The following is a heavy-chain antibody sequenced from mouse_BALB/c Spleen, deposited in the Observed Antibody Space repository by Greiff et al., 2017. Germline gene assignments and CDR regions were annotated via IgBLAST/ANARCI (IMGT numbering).Heavy chain of an antibody. CDR2: IDPENGDT. V-gene: IGHV14-4*02. J-gene: IGHJ3*01. CDR3: SEYGSSKPWFAY. D-gene: IGHD1-1*01. Sequence: VQLQQSGAELVRSGASVKLSCTASGFNIKDYYMHWVKQRPEQGLEWIGWIDPENGDTEYAPKFQGKATMTADTSSNTAYLQLSSLTSEDTAVYYCSEYGSSKPWFAYWGQGTLVTVSA. CDR1: GFNIKDYY.